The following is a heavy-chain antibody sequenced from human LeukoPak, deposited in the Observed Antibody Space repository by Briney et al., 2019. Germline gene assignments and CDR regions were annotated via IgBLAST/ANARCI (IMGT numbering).Heavy chain of an antibody. CDR3: AKKSPYGGEGEY. D-gene: IGHD4-23*01. CDR1: GFTFSSYS. V-gene: IGHV3-23*01. J-gene: IGHJ4*02. Sequence: QPGGSLRLSCAASGFTFSSYSMNWVRQAPGKGLEWVSAISGSGGSTYYADSVKGRFTISRDNSKNTLYLEMNSLRADDTAVYYCAKKSPYGGEGEYWGQGTLVTVSS. CDR2: ISGSGGST.